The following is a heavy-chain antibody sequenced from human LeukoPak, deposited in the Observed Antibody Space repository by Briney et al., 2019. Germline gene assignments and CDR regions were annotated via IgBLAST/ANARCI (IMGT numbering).Heavy chain of an antibody. CDR3: VRETTSGY. V-gene: IGHV3-48*04. Sequence: PGGSLRLSWAPYGFTFSSYSMNWDRQAPGKGMEWISYISSRSDTIYYADSVKGRFTISRDNAKNSLYLQMNRLRAEDTAVYYCVRETTSGYWGQGTLVTVSS. J-gene: IGHJ4*02. D-gene: IGHD1-1*01. CDR1: GFTFSSYS. CDR2: ISSRSDTI.